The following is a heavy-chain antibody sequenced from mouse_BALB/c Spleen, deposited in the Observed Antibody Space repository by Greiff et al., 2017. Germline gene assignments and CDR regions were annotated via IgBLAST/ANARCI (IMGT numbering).Heavy chain of an antibody. CDR1: GYSITSGYY. V-gene: IGHV3-6*02. Sequence: EVKLQESGPGLVKPSQSLSLTCSVTGYSITSGYYWNWIRQFPGNKLEWMGYISYDGSNNYNPSLKNRISITRDTSKNQFFLKLNSVTTEDTATYDCARRDFTASFAYWGQGTLVTVSA. J-gene: IGHJ3*01. D-gene: IGHD1-2*01. CDR2: ISYDGSN. CDR3: ARRDFTASFAY.